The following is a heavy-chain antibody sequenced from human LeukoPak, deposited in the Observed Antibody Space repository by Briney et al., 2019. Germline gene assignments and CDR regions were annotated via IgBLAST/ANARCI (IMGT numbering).Heavy chain of an antibody. CDR2: ISSSSSYI. Sequence: GGSLRLSCAASGFTFSSYSMNWVRQAPGKGLEWVSSISSSSSYIYYADSVKGRFTISRDNAKNSLYLQMNSLRAEDTAVYYCARTGYCSGGSCYNDYGDPSYDAFDIRGQGTMVTVSS. V-gene: IGHV3-21*01. CDR3: ARTGYCSGGSCYNDYGDPSYDAFDI. CDR1: GFTFSSYS. D-gene: IGHD2-15*01. J-gene: IGHJ3*02.